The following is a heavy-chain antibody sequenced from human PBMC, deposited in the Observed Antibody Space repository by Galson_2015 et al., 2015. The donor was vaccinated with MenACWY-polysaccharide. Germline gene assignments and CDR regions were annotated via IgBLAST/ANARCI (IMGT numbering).Heavy chain of an antibody. CDR1: GFPFCSHA. V-gene: IGHV3-23*01. CDR3: AKDKDGVWVGGNAKSDY. CDR2: ISRRGGST. Sequence: SLRLPRAAFGFPFCSHAMNWGRQAPGKGLEGVSAISRRGGSTYYADPVKGRFTISRDNSKNTMFLQMNSLRVEDQAVYYCAKDKDGVWVGGNAKSDYWGQGTLVTVSS. J-gene: IGHJ4*02. D-gene: IGHD3-10*01.